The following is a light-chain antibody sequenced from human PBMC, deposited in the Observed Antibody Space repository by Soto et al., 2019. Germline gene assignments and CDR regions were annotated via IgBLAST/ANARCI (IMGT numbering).Light chain of an antibody. CDR2: KAS. V-gene: IGKV1-5*03. CDR3: QQYNRYTWT. J-gene: IGKJ1*01. Sequence: DIQMTQSPSTLSASIGDRVTITCRASQTIYRWLAWYQQKPGKAPNLLIYKASSLPSGVPSRFSGSGSGTEFTLTISSLQPDDSALYYCQQYNRYTWTFGHGTKVEVK. CDR1: QTIYRW.